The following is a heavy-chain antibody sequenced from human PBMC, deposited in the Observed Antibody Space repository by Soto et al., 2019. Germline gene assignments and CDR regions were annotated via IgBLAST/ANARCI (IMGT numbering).Heavy chain of an antibody. CDR2: IYSGGSI. J-gene: IGHJ4*02. D-gene: IGHD3-22*01. Sequence: EVQLVESGGGLVQPGGSLRLSCAASGFTVIRNYMSWVRQAPGKGLEWVSVIYSGGSIYYADSVKGRFTISRDNSKNTLYLQMNILSAEDTAVSYCALTTYYRSGYYDDDWGQGTLVTVSS. CDR3: ALTTYYRSGYYDDD. V-gene: IGHV3-66*01. CDR1: GFTVIRNY.